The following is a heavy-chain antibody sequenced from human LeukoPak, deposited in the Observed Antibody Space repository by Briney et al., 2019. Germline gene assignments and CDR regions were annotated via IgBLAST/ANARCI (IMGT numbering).Heavy chain of an antibody. Sequence: ASVKVSCKASGYTFISYGISWVRQAPGQGLEWMGWITTYNGNTYSAQKFQGRVTMTTDTSTSTAYMELRSLRSDDTAVYYCAREMWGTTLVTPFDYWGQGTLVPVSS. J-gene: IGHJ4*02. D-gene: IGHD4-23*01. CDR3: AREMWGTTLVTPFDY. V-gene: IGHV1-18*01. CDR2: ITTYNGNT. CDR1: GYTFISYG.